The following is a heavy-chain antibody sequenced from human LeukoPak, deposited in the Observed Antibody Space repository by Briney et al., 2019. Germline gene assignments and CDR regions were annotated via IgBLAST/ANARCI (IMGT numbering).Heavy chain of an antibody. CDR2: INHSGST. Sequence: PSETLSLTCAVYGGSFSGYYWSWIRQPPGKGLEWIGEINHSGSTNYNPSLESRVTISVDTSKNQFSLKLSSVTAANTAVYYCARGRLYYGSGSYYDYWGQGTLVTVSS. V-gene: IGHV4-34*01. CDR1: GGSFSGYY. D-gene: IGHD3-10*01. CDR3: ARGRLYYGSGSYYDY. J-gene: IGHJ4*02.